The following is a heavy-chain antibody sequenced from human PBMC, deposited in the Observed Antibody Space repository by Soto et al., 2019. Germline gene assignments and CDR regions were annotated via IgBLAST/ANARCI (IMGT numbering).Heavy chain of an antibody. CDR1: GGSISSGGYY. CDR3: ARQSSGYDSNYYYYMDV. CDR2: IYYSGST. Sequence: SETLSLTCTVSGGSISSGGYYWSWIRQHPGKGLEWIGYIYYSGSTYYNPSLKSRVTISVDTSKNQFSLKLSSVTAADTAVYYCARQSSGYDSNYYYYMDVWGKGTTVTVSS. J-gene: IGHJ6*03. V-gene: IGHV4-31*03. D-gene: IGHD5-12*01.